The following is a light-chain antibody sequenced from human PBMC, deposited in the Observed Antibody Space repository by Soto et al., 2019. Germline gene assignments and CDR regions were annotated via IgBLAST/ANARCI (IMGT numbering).Light chain of an antibody. V-gene: IGKV1-39*01. Sequence: IQMTQSPSSLSASVVDSVTITCRASQGVDSDLSWYQQRPGKAPKLLIYGASNLHSAVPSRFSGRGTGTLFTLTISSLQPEDVASYYCQQSYSTLALTFGGGTKVQLK. J-gene: IGKJ4*01. CDR2: GAS. CDR1: QGVDSD. CDR3: QQSYSTLALT.